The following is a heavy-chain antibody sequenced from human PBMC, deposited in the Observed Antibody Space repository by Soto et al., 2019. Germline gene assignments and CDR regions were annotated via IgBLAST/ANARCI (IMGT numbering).Heavy chain of an antibody. D-gene: IGHD1-20*01. J-gene: IGHJ3*02. CDR3: AKVSGGPGGDAFDI. CDR1: GFTFDDYA. Sequence: EVQLVESGGGLVQPGRSLRLSCAASGFTFDDYAMHWVRQAPGKGLEWVSGISWNSGSIGYADSVKGRFTISRDNAKNSLYLQMNSLRAEDTALYYCAKVSGGPGGDAFDIWGQGTMVTVSS. CDR2: ISWNSGSI. V-gene: IGHV3-9*01.